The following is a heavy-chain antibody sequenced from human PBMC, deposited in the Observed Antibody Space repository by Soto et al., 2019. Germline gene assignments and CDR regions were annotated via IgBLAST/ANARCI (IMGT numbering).Heavy chain of an antibody. CDR2: INSDGSST. D-gene: IGHD6-13*01. Sequence: GGSLRLSCAASGFTFSSYWMHWVRQAPGKGLVWVSRINSDGSSTSYADSVKGRFTISRDNAKNTLYLQMNSLRAEDTAVYYCARVKAAAGTVYWGQGTLVTVSS. CDR1: GFTFSSYW. J-gene: IGHJ4*02. CDR3: ARVKAAAGTVY. V-gene: IGHV3-74*01.